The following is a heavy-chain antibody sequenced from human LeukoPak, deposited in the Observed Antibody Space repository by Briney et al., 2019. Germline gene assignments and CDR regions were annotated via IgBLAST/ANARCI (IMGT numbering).Heavy chain of an antibody. CDR1: GGSISSSSYY. D-gene: IGHD3-3*01. V-gene: IGHV4-39*01. Sequence: PSETLSLTCTVSGGSISSSSYYWGWIRQPPGKGLEWIGSIYYSGSTYYNPSLKSRVTISVDTSKNQFSLKLSSVTAADTAVYYCAINPRDFWSSPLSTFDYWGQGTLVTVSS. J-gene: IGHJ4*02. CDR2: IYYSGST. CDR3: AINPRDFWSSPLSTFDY.